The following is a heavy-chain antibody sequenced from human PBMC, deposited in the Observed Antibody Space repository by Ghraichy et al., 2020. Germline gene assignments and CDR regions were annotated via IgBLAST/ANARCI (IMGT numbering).Heavy chain of an antibody. D-gene: IGHD2/OR15-2a*01. CDR3: AREGKNFDC. CDR1: GFTFGFTFSSST. V-gene: IGHV3-23*01. CDR2: IGGSGGGT. J-gene: IGHJ4*02. Sequence: GGSLRLSCAASGFTFGFTFSSSTMIWARQAPGKGLEWVSGIGGSGGGTYYADSVKGRFTISRDNSKNTVYLQMNSLRAEDTAIYYCAREGKNFDCWGQGTLVIVSS.